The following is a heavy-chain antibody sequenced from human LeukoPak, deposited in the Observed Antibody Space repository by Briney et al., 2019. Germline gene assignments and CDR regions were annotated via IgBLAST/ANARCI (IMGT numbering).Heavy chain of an antibody. V-gene: IGHV1-8*01. CDR3: ARGGNYYDSSGYYDNWFDP. CDR1: GYTFTSYD. CDR2: MNPNSGNT. D-gene: IGHD3-22*01. J-gene: IGHJ5*02. Sequence: ASVKVSCKASGYTFTSYDINWVRQATGQGLEWMGWMNPNSGNTGYAQKFQGRVTMTGNTSISTAYMELSSLRSEDTAVYYCARGGNYYDSSGYYDNWFDPWGQGTLVTVSS.